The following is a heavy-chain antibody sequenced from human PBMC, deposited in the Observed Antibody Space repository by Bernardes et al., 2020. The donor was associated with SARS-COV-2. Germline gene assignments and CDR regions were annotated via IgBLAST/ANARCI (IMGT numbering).Heavy chain of an antibody. V-gene: IGHV1-2*02. CDR3: ARGPPLERRVWRFDP. D-gene: IGHD1-1*01. J-gene: IGHJ5*02. CDR1: GYTFTGYY. Sequence: ASVKVSCKASGYTFTGYYMHWVRQAPGQGLEWMGWINPNSGGTNYAQKFQGRVTMTRDTSISTAYMELSRLRSDDTAVYYCARGPPLERRVWRFDPWGQGTLVTVSS. CDR2: INPNSGGT.